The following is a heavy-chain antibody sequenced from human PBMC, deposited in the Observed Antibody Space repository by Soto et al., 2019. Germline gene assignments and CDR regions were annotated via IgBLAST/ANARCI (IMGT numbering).Heavy chain of an antibody. J-gene: IGHJ4*02. CDR2: IYYSGST. V-gene: IGHV4-31*11. CDR1: GDSIIRGDYY. CDR3: ASRPRRGSSSWYYFDY. Sequence: SETLSLTCAVSGDSIIRGDYYWTWIRQPPGKGLEWIGYIYYSGSTYYNPSLKSRVTISVDTSKNQFSLKLSSVTAADTAVYYCASRPRRGSSSWYYFDYWGQGTLVTVSS. D-gene: IGHD6-13*01.